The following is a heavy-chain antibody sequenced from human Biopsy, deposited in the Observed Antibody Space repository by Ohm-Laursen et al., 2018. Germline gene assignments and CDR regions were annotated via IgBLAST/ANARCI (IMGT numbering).Heavy chain of an antibody. CDR1: GNTFATYH. D-gene: IGHD5-24*01. J-gene: IGHJ6*02. CDR2: ISPSGATT. Sequence: GSSVKVSCKASGNTFATYHINWVRQAPGQGLEWMGVISPSGATTSFSQKFQGRITMTRDTSTGTVYMDLNSLGSEDTAVYYCARAGVGSDGTDSYYYGMDVWGPGTTVTVSS. CDR3: ARAGVGSDGTDSYYYGMDV. V-gene: IGHV1-46*01.